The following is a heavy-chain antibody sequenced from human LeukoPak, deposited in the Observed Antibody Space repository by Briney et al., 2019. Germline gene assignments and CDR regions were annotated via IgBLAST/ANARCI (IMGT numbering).Heavy chain of an antibody. D-gene: IGHD6-19*01. CDR2: IGSSSTYI. CDR1: GFTFSDYA. V-gene: IGHV3-21*01. CDR3: ARDSLPMAVTGPFDH. J-gene: IGHJ4*02. Sequence: GGSLRLSCAASGFTFSDYAMDWVRQAPGKGLEWVSYIGSSSTYIYYAESVRGRFTISRDNAKNSLYLQMNSLRAEDTAVYYCARDSLPMAVTGPFDHWGQGALVTVSS.